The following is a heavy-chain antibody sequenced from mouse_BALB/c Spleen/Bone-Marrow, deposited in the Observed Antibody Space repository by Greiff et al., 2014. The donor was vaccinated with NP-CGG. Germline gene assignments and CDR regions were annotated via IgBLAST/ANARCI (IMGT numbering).Heavy chain of an antibody. CDR1: GFSLTSYG. V-gene: IGHV2-9*02. J-gene: IGHJ4*01. D-gene: IGHD1-1*01. Sequence: VKLVESGPGLVAPSQSLSITRTVSGFSLTSYGVHWVRQPPGKVLEWLGVIWAGGSTNYNSALMSRLSIIKDNSKSQVFLKMNSLQTDDTAMYYCARGSYYEGAMDYWGQGTSVTVSS. CDR2: IWAGGST. CDR3: ARGSYYEGAMDY.